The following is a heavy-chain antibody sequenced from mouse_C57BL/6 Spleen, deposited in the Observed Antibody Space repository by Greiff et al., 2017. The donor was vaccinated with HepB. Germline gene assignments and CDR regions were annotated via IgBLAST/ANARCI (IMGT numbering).Heavy chain of an antibody. J-gene: IGHJ3*01. CDR1: GFNIKDDY. CDR2: IDPENGDT. CDR3: TTSFYSGSSYPFAY. D-gene: IGHD1-1*01. Sequence: EVQLQQSGAELVRPGASVKLSCTASGFNIKDDYMHWVKQRPEQGLEWIGWIDPENGDTEYASKFQGKATITADTSSNTAYLQLSSLTSEDTAVYYSTTSFYSGSSYPFAYWGQGTLVTVSA. V-gene: IGHV14-4*01.